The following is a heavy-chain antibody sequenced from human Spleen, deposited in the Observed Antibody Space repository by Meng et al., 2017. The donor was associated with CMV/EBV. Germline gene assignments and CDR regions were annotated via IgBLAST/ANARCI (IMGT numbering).Heavy chain of an antibody. CDR3: ARDLDRTAYAPTFDY. V-gene: IGHV3-7*01. J-gene: IGHJ4*02. Sequence: SGFTIKSYWVNWVRQAPGKGLEWVANIKQDGTEKNYVNSVKGRFTISRDNAKNSLYLQLSSLRVEDTAVYFCARDLDRTAYAPTFDYWGQGSLVTVSS. CDR2: IKQDGTEK. D-gene: IGHD2-2*01. CDR1: GFTIKSYW.